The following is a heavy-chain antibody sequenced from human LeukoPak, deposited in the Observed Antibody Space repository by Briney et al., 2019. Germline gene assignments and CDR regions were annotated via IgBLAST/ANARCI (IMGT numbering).Heavy chain of an antibody. CDR2: VSTNDGNT. V-gene: IGHV1-18*01. J-gene: IGHJ4*02. CDR3: ARKVAASDY. Sequence: GASVRVSCKASGYTFTNYHIAWVRQAPGQGLEWMGWVSTNDGNTVYAQRLQGRVTMTTDTSTSVAYMELRSLTSDDTAVYYCARKVAASDYWGQGTLVTVSS. CDR1: GYTFTNYH. D-gene: IGHD6-19*01.